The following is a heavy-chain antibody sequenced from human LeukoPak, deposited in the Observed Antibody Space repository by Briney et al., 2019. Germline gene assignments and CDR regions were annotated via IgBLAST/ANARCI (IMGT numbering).Heavy chain of an antibody. CDR1: GFSFSSFS. J-gene: IGHJ4*02. D-gene: IGHD5-24*01. CDR2: ISGGSSFT. Sequence: GGSLRLSCAASGFSFSSFSMNWVRQAPGKGLEWVSYISGGSSFTYYVDSVKGRFTISRDNAKNSLYLQMNSLRAEDTAVYYCARGAARMVEMGTIISFEYWGQGTLVTVSS. V-gene: IGHV3-21*01. CDR3: ARGAARMVEMGTIISFEY.